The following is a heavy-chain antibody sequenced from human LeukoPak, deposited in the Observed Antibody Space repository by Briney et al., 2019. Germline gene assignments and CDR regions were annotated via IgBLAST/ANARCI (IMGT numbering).Heavy chain of an antibody. J-gene: IGHJ6*03. Sequence: PGGSLRLSCAASGFTFSSYEMNWVRQAPGKGLEWVSYISSSSSTIFYADSVKGRCTISRDNAKNSLYLQMNSLRAEDTAVYYCARDGAVAGSYGYFYYYMDVWGKGTTVTVSS. D-gene: IGHD6-13*01. CDR1: GFTFSSYE. CDR2: ISSSSSTI. V-gene: IGHV3-48*03. CDR3: ARDGAVAGSYGYFYYYMDV.